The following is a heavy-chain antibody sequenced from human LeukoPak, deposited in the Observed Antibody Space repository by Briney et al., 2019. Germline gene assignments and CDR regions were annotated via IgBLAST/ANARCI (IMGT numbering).Heavy chain of an antibody. D-gene: IGHD6-19*01. J-gene: IGHJ4*02. CDR1: GGTFSSYA. CDR3: ASIPYSSGSVLDY. CDR2: IIPIFGTA. V-gene: IGHV1-69*05. Sequence: SVKVSCKASGGTFSSYAISWVRQAPGQGLEWMGGIIPIFGTANYAQKFQGRATMTRDMSTSTVYMELSSLRSEDTAVYYCASIPYSSGSVLDYWGQGTLVTVSS.